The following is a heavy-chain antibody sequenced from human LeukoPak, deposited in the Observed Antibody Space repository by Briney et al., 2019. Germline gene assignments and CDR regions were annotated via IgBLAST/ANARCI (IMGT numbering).Heavy chain of an antibody. D-gene: IGHD3-10*01. V-gene: IGHV4-59*01. CDR2: IYYSGST. J-gene: IGHJ3*02. Sequence: SETLSLTCTVSGGSISSYYWSWIRQPPGKGLEWIGYIYYSGSTNYNPSLKSRVTISVDTSKNQFSLKLSSVTAADAAVYYCARGRRFGEYDAFDIWGQGTMVTVSS. CDR1: GGSISSYY. CDR3: ARGRRFGEYDAFDI.